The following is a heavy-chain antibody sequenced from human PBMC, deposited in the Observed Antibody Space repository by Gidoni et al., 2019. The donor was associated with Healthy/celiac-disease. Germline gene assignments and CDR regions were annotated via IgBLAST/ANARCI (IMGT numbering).Heavy chain of an antibody. CDR3: ARGREPTVLSYSSSWPDALDY. V-gene: IGHV1-8*01. CDR2: MNPKRGNT. D-gene: IGHD6-13*01. CDR1: GYTFTSYD. J-gene: IGHJ4*02. Sequence: QVQLVQSGAEAKKPGDSVKVSCKASGYTFTSYDIHWGRQATGQGLEWMGWMNPKRGNTGYAQKCQGRVTMTMNTSISTAYMELSSLRSEYTALYYCARGREPTVLSYSSSWPDALDYWGQGTLVTVSS.